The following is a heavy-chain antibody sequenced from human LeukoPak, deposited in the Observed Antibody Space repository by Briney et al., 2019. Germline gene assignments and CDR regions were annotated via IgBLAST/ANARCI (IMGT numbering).Heavy chain of an antibody. V-gene: IGHV3-11*01. D-gene: IGHD1-1*01. CDR2: IGSSGSTI. Sequence: GGSLRLSCAASGFTFSDYYMSWIRQAPGKGLEWVSYIGSSGSTIYYADSVKGRFTISRDNAKNSLYLQMNSLRAEDTAVFYCARDRVTTTYYYYGMDVWGQGTTVTVSS. CDR3: ARDRVTTTYYYYGMDV. J-gene: IGHJ6*02. CDR1: GFTFSDYY.